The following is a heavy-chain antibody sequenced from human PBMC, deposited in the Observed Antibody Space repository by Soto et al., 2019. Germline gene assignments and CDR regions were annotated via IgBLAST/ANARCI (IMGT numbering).Heavy chain of an antibody. J-gene: IGHJ5*02. CDR3: ARGLLSDYDFWSGFHGTNWFDP. CDR2: ISSSSSYI. Sequence: PGGSLRLSCAASGFTFSSYSMNWVRQAPGKGLEWVSSISSSSSYIYYADSVKGRFTISRDNAKNSLYLQMNSLRAEDTAVYYCARGLLSDYDFWSGFHGTNWFDPWGQGTLVTVSS. V-gene: IGHV3-21*01. CDR1: GFTFSSYS. D-gene: IGHD3-3*01.